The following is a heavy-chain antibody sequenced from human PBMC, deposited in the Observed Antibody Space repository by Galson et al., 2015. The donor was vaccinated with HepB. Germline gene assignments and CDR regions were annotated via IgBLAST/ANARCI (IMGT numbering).Heavy chain of an antibody. Sequence: SPRLSCAASGFTFSSYAMHWVRQAPGKGLEWVAVISYDGSNKYYADSVKGRFTISRDNSKNTLYLQMNSLRAEDTAVYYCAREDSSGLFVVWGRLLTTGETTRGQGTLVTVSS. CDR2: ISYDGSNK. CDR1: GFTFSSYA. V-gene: IGHV3-30*04. D-gene: IGHD3-22*01. CDR3: AREDSSGLFVVWGRLLTTGETT. J-gene: IGHJ4*02.